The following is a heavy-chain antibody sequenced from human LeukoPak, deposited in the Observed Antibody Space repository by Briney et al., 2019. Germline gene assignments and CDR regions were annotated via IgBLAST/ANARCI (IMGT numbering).Heavy chain of an antibody. J-gene: IGHJ5*02. Sequence: SQTLSLTCTVSGGSIRSGSYFWTWIRQPAGKALEWIGRVDSSGPTNYNPSLKSRVTISVDTSKNQFSLKLSSVTAADTAVYYCARGDWQYINNWSNWFDPWGQGTLVTVSS. CDR1: GGSIRSGSYF. CDR2: VDSSGPT. D-gene: IGHD1-1*01. CDR3: ARGDWQYINNWSNWFDP. V-gene: IGHV4-61*02.